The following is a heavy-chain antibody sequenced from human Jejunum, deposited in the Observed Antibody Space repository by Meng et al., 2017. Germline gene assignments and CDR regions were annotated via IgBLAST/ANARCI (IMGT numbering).Heavy chain of an antibody. CDR1: GESFSNYY. CDR3: ARVGLGWSGFED. V-gene: IGHV4-34*01. J-gene: IGHJ4*02. Sequence: QVQLQQWGAGLLKPSETLSLTCSVYGESFSNYYWNWIRQAPGKGLEWIGEITHSGSTKYDPSLKSRVTISQDTSKNQFSLQLSSVTAADTAIYYCARVGLGWSGFEDWGKGSLVTVSS. CDR2: ITHSGST. D-gene: IGHD6-19*01.